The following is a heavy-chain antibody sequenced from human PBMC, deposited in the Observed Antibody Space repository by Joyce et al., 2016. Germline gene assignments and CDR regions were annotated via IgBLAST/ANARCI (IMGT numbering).Heavy chain of an antibody. CDR1: GFTFSSYA. CDR3: AACRDGYNIRFDY. V-gene: IGHV3-30*04. J-gene: IGHJ4*02. Sequence: QVQLVESGRGVVQPGRSLRLSCAASGFTFSSYAMHWVRQAPGKGLEWVAVISYDGSNKYYADSVKGRFTISRDNSKNTLYLQMNSLRAEDTAVYYCAACRDGYNIRFDYWGQGTLVTVSS. CDR2: ISYDGSNK. D-gene: IGHD5-24*01.